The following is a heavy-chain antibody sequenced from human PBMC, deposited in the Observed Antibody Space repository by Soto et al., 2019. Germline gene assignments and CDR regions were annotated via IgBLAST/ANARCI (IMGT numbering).Heavy chain of an antibody. CDR2: ISSSSSTI. D-gene: IGHD2-15*01. V-gene: IGHV3-48*02. J-gene: IGHJ6*02. CDR3: ARDAIQTYCSGGSCYSGPYGMDV. CDR1: GFTFSSSS. Sequence: GGSLRLSCAASGFTFSSSSMNWVRQAPGKGLEWVSYISSSSSTIYYADSVKGRFTISRDNAKNSLYLQMNSLRDEDTAVYYCARDAIQTYCSGGSCYSGPYGMDVWGQGTTVTVSS.